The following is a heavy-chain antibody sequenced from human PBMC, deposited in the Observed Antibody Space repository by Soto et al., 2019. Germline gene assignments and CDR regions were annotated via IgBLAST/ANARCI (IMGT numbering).Heavy chain of an antibody. D-gene: IGHD6-13*01. V-gene: IGHV1-69*13. J-gene: IGHJ6*02. CDR3: ARDPDFIAAADHYYYYGMDV. Sequence: SVKVSCKASGGTFSSYAISWVRQAPGQGLEWMGGIIPIFGTANYAQKFQGRVTITADESTSTAYMELSSLRSEDTAVYYCARDPDFIAAADHYYYYGMDVWGQGTTVTV. CDR2: IIPIFGTA. CDR1: GGTFSSYA.